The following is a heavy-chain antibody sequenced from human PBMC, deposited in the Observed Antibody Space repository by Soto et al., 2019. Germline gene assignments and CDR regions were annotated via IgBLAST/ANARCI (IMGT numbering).Heavy chain of an antibody. V-gene: IGHV3-66*01. CDR1: GFTVSSNY. Sequence: VQLVESGRGLVQPGGSLRLSCAASGFTVSSNYMNWVRQAPGKGLEWLSVLYSGAGTYYADSVKDRFTISRDNSKNTLYLQLNSLRAEDTAIYYCARECGGDCSNAFDLWGQGTMVTVSP. J-gene: IGHJ3*01. D-gene: IGHD2-21*01. CDR2: LYSGAGT. CDR3: ARECGGDCSNAFDL.